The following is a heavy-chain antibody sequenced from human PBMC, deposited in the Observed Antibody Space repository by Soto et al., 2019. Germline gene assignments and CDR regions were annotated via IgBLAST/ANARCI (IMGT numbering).Heavy chain of an antibody. Sequence: QVQLQESGPGLVKPSETLSLTCTVSGGSVSSGSYYWSWIRQPPGKGLEWIGYIYYSGSTNYNPSLKSRVTISVDTSKNQCSLKLSSVTAADTAVYYCARDHGDQQLYYWGQGTLVTVSS. CDR2: IYYSGST. V-gene: IGHV4-61*01. D-gene: IGHD6-13*01. CDR1: GGSVSSGSYY. J-gene: IGHJ4*02. CDR3: ARDHGDQQLYY.